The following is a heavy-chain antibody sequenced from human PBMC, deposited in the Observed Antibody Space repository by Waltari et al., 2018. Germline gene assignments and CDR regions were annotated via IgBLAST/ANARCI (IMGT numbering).Heavy chain of an antibody. CDR2: ISDSGVIT. D-gene: IGHD3-22*01. CDR1: GFNFISYP. CDR3: ARHLYSIDYLELAK. Sequence: EEHLLESGGGLAQPGGSLRLSCAPSGFNFISYPMIWVRQAPGKGLEWVSGISDSGVITKYADSVKGRFTVSRDNSKNTVFLHLNSLRAEDTAIYYCARHLYSIDYLELAKWGQGTLVTVSS. V-gene: IGHV3-23*01. J-gene: IGHJ4*02.